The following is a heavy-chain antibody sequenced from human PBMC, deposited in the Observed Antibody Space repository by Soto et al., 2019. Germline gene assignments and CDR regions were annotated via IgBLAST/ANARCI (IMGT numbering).Heavy chain of an antibody. CDR2: ISGSGDNT. CDR3: AKAMVHCTGTRCARYFEK. D-gene: IGHD2-8*02. V-gene: IGHV3-23*01. CDR1: KFTFSTYA. J-gene: IGHJ4*02. Sequence: EVQLLESGGGLVQRGGSLRLSCAASKFTFSTYAMTWVRQAPGKGLEWVSDISGSGDNTYYADSVKGRFTISRDNSKSTLYLQMNSLRAEDTAVYYCAKAMVHCTGTRCARYFEKWGRGTLVTVSS.